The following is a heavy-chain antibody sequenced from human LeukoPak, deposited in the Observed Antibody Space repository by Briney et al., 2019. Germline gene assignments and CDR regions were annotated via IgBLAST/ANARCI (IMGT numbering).Heavy chain of an antibody. D-gene: IGHD3-10*01. CDR1: GFTFSSYG. CDR3: AEGHYYGSGGPYYYYYYMDV. Sequence: PGGSLRLSCAASGFTFSSYGMSWVRQAPGKGLEWVSAISGSGGDTYYADSVKGRFTISRDNSKNTLYLQMNSLRGEDTAVYYCAEGHYYGSGGPYYYYYYMDVWGKGTTVTISS. V-gene: IGHV3-23*01. CDR2: ISGSGGDT. J-gene: IGHJ6*03.